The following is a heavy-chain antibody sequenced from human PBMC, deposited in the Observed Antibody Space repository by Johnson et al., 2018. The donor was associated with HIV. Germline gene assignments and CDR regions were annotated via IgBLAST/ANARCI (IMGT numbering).Heavy chain of an antibody. CDR2: IYSGGTT. CDR1: GFTFSNYA. J-gene: IGHJ3*02. Sequence: VQLVESGGGVVQPGRSLRLSCTASGFTFSNYAIHWVRQAPGKGLEWVSVIYSGGTTDYSDSVKGRFTISRDNSKNTVYLQMNSLRVEDTAVYYCARDPHIVVVTIIDTTMNAFDIWGQGTMVTVSS. V-gene: IGHV3-66*01. D-gene: IGHD2-21*02. CDR3: ARDPHIVVVTIIDTTMNAFDI.